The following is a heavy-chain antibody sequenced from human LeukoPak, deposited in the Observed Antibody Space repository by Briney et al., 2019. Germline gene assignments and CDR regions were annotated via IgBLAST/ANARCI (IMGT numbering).Heavy chain of an antibody. V-gene: IGHV3-7*01. Sequence: GGSLRLSCVASGFTFSSYWMSWVRQAPWKGLEWVANIKQDGSEKYYVDSVKGRFTISRDNAKNSLSLQMISLRAEDTAVYYCARATHYYDSSGYSEWGQGTLVTVSS. CDR2: IKQDGSEK. CDR3: ARATHYYDSSGYSE. D-gene: IGHD3-22*01. J-gene: IGHJ4*02. CDR1: GFTFSSYW.